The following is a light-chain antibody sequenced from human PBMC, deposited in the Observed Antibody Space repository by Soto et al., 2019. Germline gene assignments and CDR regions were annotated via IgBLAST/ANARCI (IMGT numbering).Light chain of an antibody. CDR1: SSDVGAYNL. J-gene: IGLJ1*01. CDR2: EVS. V-gene: IGLV2-14*01. Sequence: QSALTQPASVSGSPGQSITISCTGTSSDVGAYNLDSWYQHHPDKAPKLMISEVSNRPSGVPDRFSGSKSGNAASLTISGLQAEDAADDSCASLTSTDLVLGTGPKVTVL. CDR3: ASLTSTDLV.